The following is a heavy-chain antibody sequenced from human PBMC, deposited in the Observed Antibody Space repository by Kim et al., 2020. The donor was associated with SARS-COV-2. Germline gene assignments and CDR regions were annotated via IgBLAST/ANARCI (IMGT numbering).Heavy chain of an antibody. CDR3: ARGPVEQQLGTFDY. CDR1: GGSISSGSYY. Sequence: SETLSLTCTVSGGSISSGSYYWSWIRQPAGKGLEWIGRIYTSGSTNYNPSLKSRVTISVDTSKNQFSLKLSSVTAADTAVYYCARGPVEQQLGTFDYWGQETLVTVSS. V-gene: IGHV4-61*02. CDR2: IYTSGST. J-gene: IGHJ4*02. D-gene: IGHD6-13*01.